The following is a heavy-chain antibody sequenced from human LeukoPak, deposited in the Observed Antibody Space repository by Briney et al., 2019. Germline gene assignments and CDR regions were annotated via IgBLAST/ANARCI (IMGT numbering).Heavy chain of an antibody. CDR1: GFIFNDYA. D-gene: IGHD6-13*01. Sequence: PGGSLRLSCAASGFIFNDYAMHWVRQVPGKGLEWVSVISWNSDNTGYADSVKGRFTIYRDNAKNSLYLQMNSLRAEDTALYYCVKEGYSWSDFDLWGRGTLVTVSS. CDR2: ISWNSDNT. V-gene: IGHV3-9*01. CDR3: VKEGYSWSDFDL. J-gene: IGHJ2*01.